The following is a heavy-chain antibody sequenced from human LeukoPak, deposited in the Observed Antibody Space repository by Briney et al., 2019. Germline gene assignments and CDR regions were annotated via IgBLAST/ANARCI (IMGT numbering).Heavy chain of an antibody. CDR2: ISGSGGST. CDR1: GFTFSSYA. D-gene: IGHD6-13*01. V-gene: IGHV3-23*01. J-gene: IGHJ5*02. Sequence: TGGSLRLSCAASGFTFSSYAMSWVRQAPGKGLEWVSAISGSGGSTYYADSVKGRFTISRDNSKNTLYLQMNSLRAEDTAVYYCAKAGGYSSSWYGDWFDPWGQGTLVTVSS. CDR3: AKAGGYSSSWYGDWFDP.